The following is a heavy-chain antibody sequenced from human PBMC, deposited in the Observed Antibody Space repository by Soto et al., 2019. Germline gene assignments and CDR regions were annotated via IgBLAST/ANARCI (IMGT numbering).Heavy chain of an antibody. Sequence: QVQLVQSGAEVTKPGASVKVSCKASGYTFSTYGISWVRQDPGQGLEWMGWTSGNNDKKNYSQKFKGRVTMTTDTPTNTAYLELRSLSTDDTALYYCARESRGYEDYWGQGTLVIVSS. D-gene: IGHD5-12*01. J-gene: IGHJ4*02. CDR2: TSGNNDKK. CDR1: GYTFSTYG. CDR3: ARESRGYEDY. V-gene: IGHV1-18*01.